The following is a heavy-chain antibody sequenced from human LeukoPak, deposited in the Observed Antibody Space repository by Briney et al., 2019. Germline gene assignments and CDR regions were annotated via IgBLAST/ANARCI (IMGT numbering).Heavy chain of an antibody. Sequence: PSETLSLTCTVSGVSISSYYWSWIRQPPGKGLEWIGYIYYSGSTNYNPSLKSRVTISVDTSKNQFSLKLSSVTAADTAVYYCASSRTGGYSSSYFNWFDPWGQGTLVTVSS. CDR1: GVSISSYY. V-gene: IGHV4-59*08. J-gene: IGHJ5*02. CDR2: IYYSGST. CDR3: ASSRTGGYSSSYFNWFDP. D-gene: IGHD6-13*01.